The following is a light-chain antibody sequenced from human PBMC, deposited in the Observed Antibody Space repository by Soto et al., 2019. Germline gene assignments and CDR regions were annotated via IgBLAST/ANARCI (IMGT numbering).Light chain of an antibody. J-gene: IGLJ1*01. CDR1: SRAAGSCNS. CDR2: DVS. Sequence: QSALTQPASVSGSPGQSIPVSCTGSSRAAGSCNSVSWYHQHPYKAPQLMTFDVSDRPSGLSNRLSGSKSGNTASLTISGLQAEDEADCYCPPYTSINTLERVFGTGTKVTVL. V-gene: IGLV2-14*01. CDR3: PPYTSINTLERV.